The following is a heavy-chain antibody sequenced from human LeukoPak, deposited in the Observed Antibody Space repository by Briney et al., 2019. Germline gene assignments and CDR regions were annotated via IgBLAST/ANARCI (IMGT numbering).Heavy chain of an antibody. CDR3: ARRSSGGSYWD. CDR1: GYSFTSYW. Sequence: GESLKVSCKGSGYSFTSYWIAWVRQMPGKGLEWMAIIYPGDSETRYSPSFQGQVTISADKSITTAYLQWSSLKASDTAMYYCARRSSGGSYWDWGQGTLVTVSS. CDR2: IYPGDSET. V-gene: IGHV5-51*01. J-gene: IGHJ4*02. D-gene: IGHD1-26*01.